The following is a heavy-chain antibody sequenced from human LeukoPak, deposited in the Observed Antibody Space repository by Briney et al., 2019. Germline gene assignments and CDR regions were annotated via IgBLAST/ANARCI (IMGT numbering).Heavy chain of an antibody. V-gene: IGHV4-34*01. Sequence: SETLSLTCAVYGGSFSGYYWSWIRQPPGKGLEWIGAINHSGSTNYNPSLKSRVTISVDTSKNQFSLKLSSVTAADTAVYYCARGLGSSSPKRHRYMDVWGKGTTVTVSS. D-gene: IGHD6-13*01. CDR1: GGSFSGYY. J-gene: IGHJ6*03. CDR3: ARGLGSSSPKRHRYMDV. CDR2: INHSGST.